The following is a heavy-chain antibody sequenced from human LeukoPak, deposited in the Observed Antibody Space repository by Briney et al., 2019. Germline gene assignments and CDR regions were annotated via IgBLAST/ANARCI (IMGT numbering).Heavy chain of an antibody. CDR1: GYTFTSYG. V-gene: IGHV1-18*01. J-gene: IGHJ6*03. CDR3: AKDVPIVVLPAAMAYYYYYYMDV. Sequence: GASVKVSCKASGYTFTSYGISWVRQAPGQGLEWMGWISAYNGNTNYAQKLQGRVTMTTDTSTSTAYMELRSLRSDDTAVYYCAKDVPIVVLPAAMAYYYYYYMDVWGKGTTVTVSS. D-gene: IGHD2-2*01. CDR2: ISAYNGNT.